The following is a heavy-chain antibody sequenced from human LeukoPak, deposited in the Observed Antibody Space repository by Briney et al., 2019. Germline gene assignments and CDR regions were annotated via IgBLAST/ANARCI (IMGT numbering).Heavy chain of an antibody. CDR2: IYYSGST. CDR3: ARDSKVRGVVDY. V-gene: IGHV4-38-2*02. CDR1: SDSISGYY. D-gene: IGHD3-10*01. Sequence: PSETLSLTCSVSSDSISGYYWGWIRQPPGKGLEWIGSIYYSGSTYYNPSLKSRVTISVDTSKNQFSLKLSSVAAADTAVYYCARDSKVRGVVDYWGQGTLVTVSS. J-gene: IGHJ4*02.